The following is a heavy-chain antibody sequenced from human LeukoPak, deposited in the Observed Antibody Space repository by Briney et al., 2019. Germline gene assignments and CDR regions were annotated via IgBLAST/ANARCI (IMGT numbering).Heavy chain of an antibody. Sequence: PSETLSLTCTVSGGSISSSSFYWGWIRQPPGKGLEWIGSFYYTGGTYYNPSLKSRVTISVDTSKNQFSLRLSSVTAADTAVYYCARDGYVAAGAWFDPWGQGTLVTVSS. J-gene: IGHJ5*02. CDR1: GGSISSSSFY. V-gene: IGHV4-39*02. D-gene: IGHD6-13*01. CDR3: ARDGYVAAGAWFDP. CDR2: FYYTGGT.